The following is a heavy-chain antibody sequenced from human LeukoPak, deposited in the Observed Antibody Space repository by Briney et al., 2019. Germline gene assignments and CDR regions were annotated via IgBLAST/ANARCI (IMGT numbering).Heavy chain of an antibody. CDR2: IYHSGST. CDR1: GGSISSSNW. V-gene: IGHV4-4*02. D-gene: IGHD3-3*01. J-gene: IGHJ6*03. CDR3: ARQGRPPFWSGSPRSYYYYYYYMDV. Sequence: PSETLSLTCAVSGGSISSSNWWSWVRQPPGKGLEWIGEIYHSGSTNYNPSLKSRVTISVDTSKNQFSLKLSSVTAADTAVYYCARQGRPPFWSGSPRSYYYYYYYMDVWGKGTTVTVSS.